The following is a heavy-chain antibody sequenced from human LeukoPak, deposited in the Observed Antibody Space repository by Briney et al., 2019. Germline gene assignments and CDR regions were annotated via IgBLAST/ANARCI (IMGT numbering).Heavy chain of an antibody. D-gene: IGHD6-19*01. CDR2: INHSGST. Sequence: SETLSLTCAVYGGSFSGYYWSWIRQPPGKGLEWIGEINHSGSTNYNPSLKSRVTISVDTPKNQFSLKLSSVTAADTAVYYCARTKVAGPKTTDYWGQGTLVTVSS. V-gene: IGHV4-34*01. CDR1: GGSFSGYY. CDR3: ARTKVAGPKTTDY. J-gene: IGHJ4*02.